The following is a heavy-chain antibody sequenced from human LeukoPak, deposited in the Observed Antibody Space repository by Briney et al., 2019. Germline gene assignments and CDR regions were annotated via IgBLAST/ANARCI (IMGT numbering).Heavy chain of an antibody. D-gene: IGHD5-12*01. J-gene: IGHJ4*02. Sequence: GGSLRLSCAASEFTVSSNYMNWVRQAPGKGLEWVSVIYSGGGTFYADSVKGRFTISRDNSKNTLYLQMNSLRAEDTAVYYCARNTPKWLRSAFDYWGQGTLVTVSS. CDR3: ARNTPKWLRSAFDY. V-gene: IGHV3-66*01. CDR1: EFTVSSNY. CDR2: IYSGGGT.